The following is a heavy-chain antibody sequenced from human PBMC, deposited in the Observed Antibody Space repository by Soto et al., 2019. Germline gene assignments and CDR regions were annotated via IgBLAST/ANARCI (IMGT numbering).Heavy chain of an antibody. CDR3: ARDRVILTGYESDYGMDV. CDR2: IYYSGNT. J-gene: IGHJ6*02. D-gene: IGHD3-9*01. Sequence: SETLSLTCSVSGASISSDNYYWGWIRQTPGKGLEWIGSIYYSGNTYYNPSLKSRLTISVDTSKSQFSLTLSSVTAADSAMYFCARDRVILTGYESDYGMDVWGQGTTVTVSS. CDR1: GASISSDNYY. V-gene: IGHV4-39*02.